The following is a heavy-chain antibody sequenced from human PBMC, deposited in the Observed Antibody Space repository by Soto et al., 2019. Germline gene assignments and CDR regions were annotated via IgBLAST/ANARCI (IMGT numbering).Heavy chain of an antibody. Sequence: EEQLLESGGGLVRPGGSLRLSCAASAFTFRSYAMSWVRQAPGKGLEWVSAITASADTTYYADSVKGRFTISRDNSKNALYLRMNRLRTEDTAVYYSTKVRPLRDFTGTSCLGAFHIWDQGTNVTIS. V-gene: IGHV3-23*01. CDR2: ITASADTT. D-gene: IGHD2-2*01. CDR3: TKVRPLRDFTGTSCLGAFHI. J-gene: IGHJ3*02. CDR1: AFTFRSYA.